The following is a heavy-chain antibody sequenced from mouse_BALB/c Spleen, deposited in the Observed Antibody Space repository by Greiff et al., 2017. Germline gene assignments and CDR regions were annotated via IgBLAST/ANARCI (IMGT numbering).Heavy chain of an antibody. CDR2: INPSNGRT. CDR1: GYTFTSYW. V-gene: IGHV1S81*02. J-gene: IGHJ4*01. Sequence: VQLQQPGAELVKPGASVKLSCKASGYTFTSYWMHWVKQRPGQGLEWIGEINPSNGRTNYNEKFKSKATLTVDKSSSTAYMQLSSLTSEDSAVYYCARKGITTVVGAMDYWGQGTSVTVSS. CDR3: ARKGITTVVGAMDY. D-gene: IGHD1-1*01.